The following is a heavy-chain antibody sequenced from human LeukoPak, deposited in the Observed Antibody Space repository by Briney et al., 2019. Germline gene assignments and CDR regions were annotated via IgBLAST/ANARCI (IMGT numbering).Heavy chain of an antibody. CDR1: GFTVRNFA. CDR2: ISNNGGST. CDR3: AKVPNYYDSSGYYFTFDY. D-gene: IGHD3-22*01. J-gene: IGHJ4*02. Sequence: GGSLRLSCTASGFTVRNFAMSWVRQAPGKGLEWVSAISNNGGSTYYADSVKGRFTISRDNSKNTLYLQMNSLRAEDTAVYYCAKVPNYYDSSGYYFTFDYWGQGTLVTVSS. V-gene: IGHV3-23*01.